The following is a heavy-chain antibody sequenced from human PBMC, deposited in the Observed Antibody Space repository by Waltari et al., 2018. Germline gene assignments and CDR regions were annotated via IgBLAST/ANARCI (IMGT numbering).Heavy chain of an antibody. D-gene: IGHD2-21*01. CDR1: GESFSGYF. Sequence: QVQLHQWGAGLLKPSETLSLTCAVAGESFSGYFCSWIRQPPGKGLEWLGAIHYDGSTNYKPSLKSRLSLSVDTTKKHFSLRLTSVTAADTGMYFCARYGEVPPNYFFDFWGQGIRVTVSS. CDR3: ARYGEVPPNYFFDF. V-gene: IGHV4-34*01. CDR2: IHYDGST. J-gene: IGHJ4*01.